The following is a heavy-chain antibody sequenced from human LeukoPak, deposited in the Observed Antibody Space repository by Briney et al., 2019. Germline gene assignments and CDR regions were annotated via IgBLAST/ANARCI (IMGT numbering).Heavy chain of an antibody. D-gene: IGHD3-10*01. J-gene: IGHJ4*02. Sequence: GGSLRLPCAASGFTFSDYYMSWIRQAPGKGLEWVSYISSSGSTIYYADSVKGRFTISRDNSKNTLYLQMNSLRAEDTAVYYCAKEELLRTPDYWGQGTLVTVSS. CDR3: AKEELLRTPDY. CDR2: ISSSGSTI. V-gene: IGHV3-11*01. CDR1: GFTFSDYY.